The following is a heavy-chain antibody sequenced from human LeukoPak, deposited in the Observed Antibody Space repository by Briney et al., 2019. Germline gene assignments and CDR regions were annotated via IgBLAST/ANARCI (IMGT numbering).Heavy chain of an antibody. J-gene: IGHJ6*03. CDR3: TRDKEGYNYGLDYYYMDV. CDR1: GFTFSDSA. Sequence: PGGSLRLSCAASGFTFSDSAMHWVRQASGKGLKWVGRFGSKIDYYATVFPASVKGRFIISRDDSQNTAYLEMNSLRTEDTAVYFCTRDKEGYNYGLDYYYMDVWGKGTTVTVSS. D-gene: IGHD5-18*01. V-gene: IGHV3-73*01. CDR2: FGSKIDYYAT.